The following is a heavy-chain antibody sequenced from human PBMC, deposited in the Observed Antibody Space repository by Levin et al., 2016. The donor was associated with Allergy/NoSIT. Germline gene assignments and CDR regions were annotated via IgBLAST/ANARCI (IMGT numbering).Heavy chain of an antibody. J-gene: IGHJ4*02. V-gene: IGHV1-46*01. D-gene: IGHD3-10*01. CDR2: INPSGGST. CDR1: GYTFTSYY. Sequence: ASVKVSCKASGYTFTSYYMHWVRQAPGQGLEWMGIINPSGGSTSYSQKFQGRVTMTRDTSTSTVYMELSSLRAEDTALYYCARESYASGTLGDLDSWGQGTLVTVSS. CDR3: ARESYASGTLGDLDS.